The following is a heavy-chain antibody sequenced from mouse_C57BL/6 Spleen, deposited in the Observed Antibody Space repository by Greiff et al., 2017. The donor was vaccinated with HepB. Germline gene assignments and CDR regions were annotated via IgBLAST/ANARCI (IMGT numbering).Heavy chain of an antibody. Sequence: VQLQQSGAELAKPGASVKLSCKASGYTFTSYWMHWVKQRPVQGLEWIGYITPSSGYTKYNQKFKDKATLTADKSSSTACMQLSSLTYEDSAVYYCARDYYGSSSYYFDYWGQGTTLTVSS. J-gene: IGHJ2*01. CDR1: GYTFTSYW. CDR3: ARDYYGSSSYYFDY. V-gene: IGHV1-7*01. D-gene: IGHD1-1*01. CDR2: ITPSSGYT.